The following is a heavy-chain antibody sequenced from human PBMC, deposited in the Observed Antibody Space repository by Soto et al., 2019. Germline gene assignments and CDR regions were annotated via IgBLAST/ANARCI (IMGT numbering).Heavy chain of an antibody. CDR3: AKAAGSDAYYPNDY. CDR1: GFTFSSYA. D-gene: IGHD3-16*01. V-gene: IGHV3-23*01. J-gene: IGHJ4*02. Sequence: EGQLLESGGGLVQPGGSLRLSCAASGFTFSSYAMTWVRQAPGKGLEWVSSISGSGISTYSTASVKGRLTISRDNSKSTLYLQMTSLRTEDAAVYYCAKAAGSDAYYPNDYWGQGTLGTVSS. CDR2: ISGSGIST.